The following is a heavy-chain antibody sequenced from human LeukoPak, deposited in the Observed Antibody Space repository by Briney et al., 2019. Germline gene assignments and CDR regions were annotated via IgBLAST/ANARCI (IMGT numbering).Heavy chain of an antibody. J-gene: IGHJ4*02. CDR2: INSRTSYT. V-gene: IGHV3-21*01. CDR3: ARDHSGLTRGTAQ. Sequence: GGSLSLSCAVSGLTHSSYCMKWVRHAAGKGLVWVSSINSRTSYTHNAHSGKDRYPLSSDNAKNSLYLQMNSVRAEDTALYYCARDHSGLTRGTAQWGQGTLVTVSS. CDR1: GLTHSSYC. D-gene: IGHD1-14*01.